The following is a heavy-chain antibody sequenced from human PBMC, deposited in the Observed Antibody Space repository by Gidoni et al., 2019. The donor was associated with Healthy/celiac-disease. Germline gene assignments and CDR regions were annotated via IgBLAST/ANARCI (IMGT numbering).Heavy chain of an antibody. J-gene: IGHJ1*01. CDR1: GFSLSTSGVG. D-gene: IGHD3-10*01. CDR2: IYWDDDK. Sequence: QITLKESGPTLVKPTQTLTLTCTFSGFSLSTSGVGVGWIRQPPGKALELLALIYWDDDKRYSPSLKSRLTITKDTSKDQVVLTMTNMDPVDTATYYCAHRRTGSGRRSWSNNEYFQHWGQGTLVTVSS. V-gene: IGHV2-5*02. CDR3: AHRRTGSGRRSWSNNEYFQH.